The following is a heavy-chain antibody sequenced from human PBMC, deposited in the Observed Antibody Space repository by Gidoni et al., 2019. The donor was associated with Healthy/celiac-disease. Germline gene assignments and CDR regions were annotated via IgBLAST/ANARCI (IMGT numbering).Heavy chain of an antibody. V-gene: IGHV4-34*01. D-gene: IGHD6-6*01. CDR3: ARGGLRIAARPGRYNWFDP. J-gene: IGHJ5*02. CDR1: GGSFSGSY. CDR2: INHSGST. Sequence: QVQLQQWAAGLLKPSETLSLTCAAYGGSFSGSYWSWIRQPPGKGLEWIGEINHSGSTNYNPSLKSRVTISVDTSKNQFSLKLSSVTAADTAVYYCARGGLRIAARPGRYNWFDPWGQGTLVTVSS.